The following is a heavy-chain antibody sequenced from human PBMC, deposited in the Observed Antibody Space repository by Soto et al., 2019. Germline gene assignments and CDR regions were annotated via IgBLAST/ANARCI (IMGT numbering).Heavy chain of an antibody. J-gene: IGHJ5*02. CDR3: AKDADIVVVPAAMFDH. CDR1: GFTFSSYA. Sequence: GGSLRLSCAASGFTFSSYAMSWVRQAPGKGLEWVSAISGSGGSTYYADSVKGRFTISRDNSKNTLYLQMNSLRAEDTAVYYCAKDADIVVVPAAMFDHWGQGTLVTVSS. V-gene: IGHV3-23*01. D-gene: IGHD2-2*01. CDR2: ISGSGGST.